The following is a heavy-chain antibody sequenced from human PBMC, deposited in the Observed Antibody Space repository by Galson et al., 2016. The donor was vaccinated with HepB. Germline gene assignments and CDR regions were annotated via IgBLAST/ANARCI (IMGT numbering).Heavy chain of an antibody. Sequence: SETLSLTCAVHGGSFSGYYWSWIRQSPGKGLEWIGDVDHSGSSNYNPSLKSRLTISVDTSKNQFSLKLTSVTAADTAVYYCARGRDYYDSSANLNYWGQGTLVTVSS. V-gene: IGHV4-34*01. D-gene: IGHD3-22*01. CDR1: GGSFSGYY. CDR2: VDHSGSS. CDR3: ARGRDYYDSSANLNY. J-gene: IGHJ4*02.